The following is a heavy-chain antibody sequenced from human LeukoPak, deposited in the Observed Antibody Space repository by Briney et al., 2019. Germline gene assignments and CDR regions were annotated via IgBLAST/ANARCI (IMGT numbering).Heavy chain of an antibody. V-gene: IGHV3-30*02. CDR3: ATHNWNYVWRQNWFDP. D-gene: IGHD1-7*01. CDR1: GFTFSSYG. J-gene: IGHJ5*02. CDR2: IRYDGSNK. Sequence: PGGSLRLSCAASGFTFSSYGMHWVRQARGKGLEWVAFIRYDGSNKYYADSVKGRFTISRDNSKNTLYLQMNSLRAEDTAVYYCATHNWNYVWRQNWFDPWGQGTLVTVSS.